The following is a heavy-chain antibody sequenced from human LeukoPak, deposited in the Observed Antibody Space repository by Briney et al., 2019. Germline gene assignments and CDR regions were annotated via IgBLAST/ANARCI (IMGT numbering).Heavy chain of an antibody. V-gene: IGHV4-39*07. D-gene: IGHD1-26*01. CDR2: IYYSGST. CDR1: GGSISSSSYY. CDR3: ARLYSGYGNRYFDI. J-gene: IGHJ2*01. Sequence: SETLSLTCTVSGGSISSSSYYWGWIRQPPGKGLEWIGSIYYSGSTNYNPSLKSRVTISIDTSKNQFSLKLSSVTAADTAVYYCARLYSGYGNRYFDIWGRGSLVTVFS.